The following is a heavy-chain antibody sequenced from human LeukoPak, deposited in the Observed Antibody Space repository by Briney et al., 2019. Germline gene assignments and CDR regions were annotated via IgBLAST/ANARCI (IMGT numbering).Heavy chain of an antibody. D-gene: IGHD2-2*01. J-gene: IGHJ6*03. V-gene: IGHV1-69*05. CDR1: GGTFSSYA. CDR3: ASRYCSSTSCDSSYYYYMDV. Sequence: SVKVSCKASGGTFSSYAISWVRQAPGQGLEWMGGIIPIFGTANYAQKFQGRVTITTDESTSTAYMGLSSLRSEDTAMYYCASRYCSSTSCDSSYYYYMDVWGKGTTVTVSS. CDR2: IIPIFGTA.